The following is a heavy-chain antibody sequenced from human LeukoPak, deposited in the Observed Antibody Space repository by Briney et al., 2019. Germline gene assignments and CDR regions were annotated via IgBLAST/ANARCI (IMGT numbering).Heavy chain of an antibody. D-gene: IGHD3-22*01. CDR3: AKVLYYDSSGYSDYYYYGLDV. CDR1: GFTFSRYG. CDR2: ISYHGSNK. J-gene: IGHJ6*02. V-gene: IGHV3-30*18. Sequence: GGSLRLSCAASGFTFSRYGMHWVRQAPGKGLEWVALISYHGSNKYYADSVKGRFTISRDDSKNTLYPQMNSLRAEDTAVYYCAKVLYYDSSGYSDYYYYGLDVWGQGTTVTVSS.